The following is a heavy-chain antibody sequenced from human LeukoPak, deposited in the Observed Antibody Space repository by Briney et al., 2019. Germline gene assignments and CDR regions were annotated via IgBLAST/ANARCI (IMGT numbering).Heavy chain of an antibody. CDR1: GFTFSTYF. CDR2: IASDGSHT. Sequence: PGGSLRLSCAASGFTFSTYFMHWVRQAPGKGLEWVADIASDGSHTFYVESVKGRFTISRDNSKNTLYLQMNSLRAEETAVYFCARERKDTILHSGAFDIWGQGTMVTVSS. D-gene: IGHD2-21*01. CDR3: ARERKDTILHSGAFDI. J-gene: IGHJ3*02. V-gene: IGHV3-30-3*01.